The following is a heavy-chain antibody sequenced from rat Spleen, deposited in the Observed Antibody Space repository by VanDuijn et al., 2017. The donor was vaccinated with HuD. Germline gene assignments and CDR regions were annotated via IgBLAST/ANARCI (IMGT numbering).Heavy chain of an antibody. CDR1: FYSITSNY. J-gene: IGHJ2*01. CDR2: ISYSGST. V-gene: IGHV3-1*01. D-gene: IGHD4-2*01. Sequence: EVQLQESGPGLVKPSQSLSLTCSVTFYSITSNYWGWIRKFPGNKMEWMGYISYSGSTSYHPSLKSRVSITRDTSKNQFFLQLNSVTTEDTATYYCATLGLAYYFDYWGQGVMVTVSS. CDR3: ATLGLAYYFDY.